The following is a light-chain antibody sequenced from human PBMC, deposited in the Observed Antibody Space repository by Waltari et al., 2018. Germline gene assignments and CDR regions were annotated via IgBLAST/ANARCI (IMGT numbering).Light chain of an antibody. J-gene: IGLJ3*02. Sequence: QSALTQPASVSASPGQSITISCTGTSSDVGGYNFVSWYQQHPGKAPQVIIFEISKRPSGVSNRFSGSKSGNTASLTISGLQAEDEANYYCCAYVGYSTWVFGGGTKLTVV. CDR3: CAYVGYSTWV. CDR1: SSDVGGYNF. CDR2: EIS. V-gene: IGLV2-23*02.